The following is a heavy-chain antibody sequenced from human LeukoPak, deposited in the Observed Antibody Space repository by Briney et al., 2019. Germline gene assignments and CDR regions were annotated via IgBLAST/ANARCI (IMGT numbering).Heavy chain of an antibody. Sequence: GSLEPLLSGPGFPFKNAWIGRGPPAPRKGLGVGGRIKSKTDGGTTDYAAPVKGRFTISRDDSKNTLYLQMNSLKTEDTAVYYCTRYSSWYVNGFDYWGQGTLVTVPS. D-gene: IGHD6-13*01. J-gene: IGHJ4*02. CDR2: IKSKTDGGTT. CDR1: FPFKNAW. V-gene: IGHV3-15*01. CDR3: TRYSSWYVNGFDY.